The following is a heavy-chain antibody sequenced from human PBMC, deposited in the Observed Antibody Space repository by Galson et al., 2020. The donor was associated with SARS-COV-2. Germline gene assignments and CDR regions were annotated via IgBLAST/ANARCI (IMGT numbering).Heavy chain of an antibody. CDR3: ARDLDGDIYYYGMDV. Sequence: ASVKVSCKASGYTFTSYAMNWVRQAPGQGLEWMGWINTNTGNPTYAQGFTGRFVFSLDTSVSTAYLQISSLKAEDTAVYYCARDLDGDIYYYGMDVWGQGTTVTVSS. V-gene: IGHV7-4-1*02. CDR1: GYTFTSYA. CDR2: INTNTGNP. J-gene: IGHJ6*02. D-gene: IGHD4-17*01.